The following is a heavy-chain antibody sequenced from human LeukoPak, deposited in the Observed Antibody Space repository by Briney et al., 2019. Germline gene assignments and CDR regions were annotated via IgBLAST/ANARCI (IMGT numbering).Heavy chain of an antibody. D-gene: IGHD6-13*01. V-gene: IGHV4-59*08. Sequence: SETLSLTCTVSGGFISGYHWSWIRQPPGKGLEWIGYIYYSGNTNYNPSLKSRVTISVDTSKNQFSLKLSSVTAADTAVYYCATHSAAAAVYLDYWGQGTLVTVSS. CDR1: GGFISGYH. CDR3: ATHSAAAAVYLDY. CDR2: IYYSGNT. J-gene: IGHJ4*02.